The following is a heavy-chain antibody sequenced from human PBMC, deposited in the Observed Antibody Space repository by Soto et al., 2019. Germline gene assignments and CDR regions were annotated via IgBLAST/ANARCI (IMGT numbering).Heavy chain of an antibody. D-gene: IGHD2-15*01. CDR3: AVELYSGGSCCSFDF. V-gene: IGHV1-58*01. Sequence: QMQVVQSGPEVKTPGTSVRVSCKTSGLTFSNSAVQWVRQARGQRLEWIGWIIVGGGNTNYAQHLQGRLTITMDMSTGTAYMELSRLGSEDTAFYYCAVELYSGGSCCSFDFWGQGTEVTVSS. CDR1: GLTFSNSA. J-gene: IGHJ3*01. CDR2: IIVGGGNT.